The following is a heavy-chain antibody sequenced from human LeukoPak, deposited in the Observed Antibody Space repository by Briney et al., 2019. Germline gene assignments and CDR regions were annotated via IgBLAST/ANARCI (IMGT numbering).Heavy chain of an antibody. Sequence: PGGSLRLSCAASGFTFSSYGMHWVRQAPGKGLEWVACIYSDGTTKDYADSVKGRFTISRDNSKNTLYLQMNSLRAEDTAVYYCAKDWSGNYNWFDPWGQGTLVTVSS. V-gene: IGHV3-30*02. CDR2: IYSDGTTK. CDR1: GFTFSSYG. D-gene: IGHD3-3*01. CDR3: AKDWSGNYNWFDP. J-gene: IGHJ5*02.